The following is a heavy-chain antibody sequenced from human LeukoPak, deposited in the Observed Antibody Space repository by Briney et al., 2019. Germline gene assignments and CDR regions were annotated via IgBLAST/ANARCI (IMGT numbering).Heavy chain of an antibody. CDR3: AAGVGWLIDY. J-gene: IGHJ4*02. Sequence: PGVSLRLSCAASGFSFSSYWMSWVRQAPGKGLEWVANIEGDGSERNYMDSVKGRFTISRDNAKNSLHLQMNSLRAEDTAVYYCAAGVGWLIDYWGQGTLVTVSS. CDR1: GFSFSSYW. D-gene: IGHD6-19*01. CDR2: IEGDGSER. V-gene: IGHV3-7*03.